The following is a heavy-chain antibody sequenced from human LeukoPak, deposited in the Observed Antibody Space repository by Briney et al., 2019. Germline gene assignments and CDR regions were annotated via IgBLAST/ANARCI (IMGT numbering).Heavy chain of an antibody. Sequence: PSETLSLTCTVSGGSISSGGYYWSWIRQHPGKGLEWVGYIYYSGSTYYNPSLKSRVTISVDTSKNQFSLKLSSVTAADTAVYYCARASGGSCYIDYWGQGTLVTVSS. J-gene: IGHJ4*02. D-gene: IGHD2-15*01. V-gene: IGHV4-31*03. CDR3: ARASGGSCYIDY. CDR2: IYYSGST. CDR1: GGSISSGGYY.